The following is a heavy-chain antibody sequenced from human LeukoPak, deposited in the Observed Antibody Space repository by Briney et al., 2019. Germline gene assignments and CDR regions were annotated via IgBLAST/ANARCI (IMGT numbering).Heavy chain of an antibody. D-gene: IGHD5-12*01. V-gene: IGHV1-18*01. Sequence: GASVKVSCKASGYTFTSYGISWVRQAPGQGLEWMGWISAYNGNTNYAQKLQGRVTMTTYTSTSTAYMGLRSLRSDDTAVYYCARDDLDIVATISDYWGQGTLVTVSS. J-gene: IGHJ4*02. CDR3: ARDDLDIVATISDY. CDR1: GYTFTSYG. CDR2: ISAYNGNT.